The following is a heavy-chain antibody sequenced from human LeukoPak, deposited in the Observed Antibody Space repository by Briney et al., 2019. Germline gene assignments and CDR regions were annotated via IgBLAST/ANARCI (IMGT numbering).Heavy chain of an antibody. CDR2: INPSGGST. J-gene: IGHJ4*02. CDR3: ARVGGHDYGDYVFDY. Sequence: ASVKVSCKASGYTFTSYYMHWVRQAPGQGLEWMGIINPSGGSTSYAQKFQGRVTMTRDTSTGTVYMELSSLRSEDTAVYYCARVGGHDYGDYVFDYWGQGTLVTVSS. V-gene: IGHV1-46*01. D-gene: IGHD4-17*01. CDR1: GYTFTSYY.